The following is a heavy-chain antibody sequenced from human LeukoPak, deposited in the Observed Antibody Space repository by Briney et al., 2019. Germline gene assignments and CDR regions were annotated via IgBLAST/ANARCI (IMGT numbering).Heavy chain of an antibody. CDR1: GFAFTNFA. J-gene: IGHJ4*02. CDR3: AKTMWTGNYYFDS. D-gene: IGHD3/OR15-3a*01. V-gene: IGHV3-23*01. CDR2: ISGGGYTT. Sequence: GGSLRLSCVASGFAFTNFAMSWVRQAPGKGLDWVSVISGGGYTTYSADSVTGRFIISRDNSKNTLYLHMNNLRADDTAVYYCAKTMWTGNYYFDSWGQGTLVTVSS.